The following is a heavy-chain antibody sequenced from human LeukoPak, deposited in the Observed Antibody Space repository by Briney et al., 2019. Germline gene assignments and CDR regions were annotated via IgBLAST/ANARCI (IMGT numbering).Heavy chain of an antibody. J-gene: IGHJ4*02. Sequence: PGGSPRLSCAASGFPFSSHVLSWVRQAPGKGLEWIAYINHNGEAIYYPDFVKGRFIISRDNAKNSLYLQMNSLRAEDTAVYYCASIAAAADYWGQGTLVTVSS. CDR2: INHNGEAI. CDR3: ASIAAAADY. V-gene: IGHV3-48*01. D-gene: IGHD6-13*01. CDR1: GFPFSSHV.